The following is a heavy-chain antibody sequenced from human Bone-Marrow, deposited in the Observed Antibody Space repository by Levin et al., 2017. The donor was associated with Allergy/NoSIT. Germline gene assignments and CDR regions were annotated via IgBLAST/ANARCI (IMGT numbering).Heavy chain of an antibody. D-gene: IGHD6-19*01. Sequence: SETLSLTCAVYGGSFSGYYWSWIRQPPGKGLEWIGEINHSGSTNYNPSLKSRVTISVDTSKNQFSLKLSSVTAADTAVYYCARLGSSGWYAFDYWGQGTLVTVSS. CDR1: GGSFSGYY. V-gene: IGHV4-34*01. J-gene: IGHJ4*02. CDR3: ARLGSSGWYAFDY. CDR2: INHSGST.